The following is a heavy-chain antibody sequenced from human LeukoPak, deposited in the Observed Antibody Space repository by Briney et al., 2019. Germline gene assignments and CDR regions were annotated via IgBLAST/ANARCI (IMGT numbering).Heavy chain of an antibody. Sequence: GGSLRLSCAASGFTFSTYAMSWVRQAPGKGLEWVSVISGTGGDTYYADSVKGRFTISRDNSKNTLFLQMNSLRAEDTAIYYCAKDKAQLLYRAPNWFDPWGQGTLVTVTS. V-gene: IGHV3-23*01. CDR3: AKDKAQLLYRAPNWFDP. CDR1: GFTFSTYA. CDR2: ISGTGGDT. D-gene: IGHD2-2*02. J-gene: IGHJ5*02.